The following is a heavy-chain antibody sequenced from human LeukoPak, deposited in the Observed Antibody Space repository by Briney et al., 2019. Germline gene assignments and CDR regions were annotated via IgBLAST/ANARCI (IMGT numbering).Heavy chain of an antibody. J-gene: IGHJ4*02. D-gene: IGHD6-19*01. Sequence: PGGSLRLSCAASGFTFNSYAMNWVRQAPGKGLEWVSGIIGSGGTTYYADSVKGRFTISRDNSKNTLYLQMNSLRAEDTAIYYCAKGAGPDTSGRLWGQGTLVTVSS. CDR2: IIGSGGTT. CDR1: GFTFNSYA. CDR3: AKGAGPDTSGRL. V-gene: IGHV3-23*01.